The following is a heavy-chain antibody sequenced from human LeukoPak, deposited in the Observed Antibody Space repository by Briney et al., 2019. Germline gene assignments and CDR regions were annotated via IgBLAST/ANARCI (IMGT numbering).Heavy chain of an antibody. Sequence: SETLSPTCSVSGGSIRSYYWSWIRQPPGKGLEWIGYIFFAGSTTYNPSLKSRVTISIDTSKNQLSLKLSSVTAADTAVYYCASGERGYSYGPLDYWGQGTLVTVSS. CDR2: IFFAGST. D-gene: IGHD5-18*01. CDR3: ASGERGYSYGPLDY. V-gene: IGHV4-4*09. CDR1: GGSIRSYY. J-gene: IGHJ4*02.